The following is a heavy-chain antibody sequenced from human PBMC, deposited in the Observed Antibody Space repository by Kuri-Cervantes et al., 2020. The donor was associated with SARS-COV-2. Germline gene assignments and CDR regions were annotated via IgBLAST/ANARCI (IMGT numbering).Heavy chain of an antibody. CDR1: GFTFSDAW. J-gene: IGHJ3*02. CDR2: IKSKSDGGTI. D-gene: IGHD6-19*01. Sequence: GESLKISCAASGFTFSDAWMSWVRQAPGKGLERVDRIKSKSDGGTIDYAAPVKGRFTISRDDSKNTLYLEMNYLKAEDTALYYCTTPASVAGTDDAFDIWGQGTMVTVSS. CDR3: TTPASVAGTDDAFDI. V-gene: IGHV3-15*01.